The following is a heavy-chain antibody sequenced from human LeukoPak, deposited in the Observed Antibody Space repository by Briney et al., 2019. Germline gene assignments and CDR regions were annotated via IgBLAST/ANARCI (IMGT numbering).Heavy chain of an antibody. J-gene: IGHJ5*02. V-gene: IGHV4-34*01. CDR3: ARPGTYYYGSGSYHRGYNWFDP. CDR1: GGSFSGCY. CDR2: INHSGST. D-gene: IGHD3-10*01. Sequence: SETLSLTCAVYGGSFSGCYWSWIRQPPGKGLEWIGEINHSGSTNYNPSLKSRVTISVDTSKNQFSLKLSSVTAADTAVYYCARPGTYYYGSGSYHRGYNWFDPWGQGTLVTVSS.